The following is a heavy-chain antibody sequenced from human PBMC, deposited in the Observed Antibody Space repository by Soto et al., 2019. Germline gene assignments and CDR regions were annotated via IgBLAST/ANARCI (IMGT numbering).Heavy chain of an antibody. J-gene: IGHJ4*02. CDR2: LIPIVGPA. CDR3: VTGSSWTKVES. Sequence: QVQLVQSGAEVKKPGSSVTVSCKASGGTLSRSAISWVRQAPGQGLEWMGGLIPIVGPAIYAQKFRGRVRIIADESTRTAYMEMSSLRSEDTAVYYCVTGSSWTKVESWGQGTLVTVSS. D-gene: IGHD6-13*01. V-gene: IGHV1-69*01. CDR1: GGTLSRSA.